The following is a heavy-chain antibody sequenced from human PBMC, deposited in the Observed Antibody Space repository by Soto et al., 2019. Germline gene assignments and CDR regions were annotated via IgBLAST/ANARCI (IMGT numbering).Heavy chain of an antibody. CDR1: EFTFDDYT. V-gene: IGHV3-43*01. Sequence: GGSLRLSCAASEFTFDDYTMHWVRQAPGKGLEWVSLISWDGGSTYYADSVKGRFTISRDNSKNSLYLQMNSLRTEDTALYYCAKDSIAARGRYYYGMDVWGQGTTVTVSS. D-gene: IGHD6-13*01. CDR3: AKDSIAARGRYYYGMDV. CDR2: ISWDGGST. J-gene: IGHJ6*02.